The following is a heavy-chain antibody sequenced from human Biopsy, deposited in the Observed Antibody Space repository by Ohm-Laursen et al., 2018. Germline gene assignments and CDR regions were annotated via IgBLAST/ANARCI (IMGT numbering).Heavy chain of an antibody. D-gene: IGHD1-26*01. CDR3: ARDVVGRGASFFDF. Sequence: ASVKVSCKASGYTFGNYGISWVQQAPGQGLERMGWISVYNGNTDYPHKFQGRVTLTTDTSTSTAYMELRSLTSDDTAIYYCARDVVGRGASFFDFWGQGTSVTVSS. V-gene: IGHV1-18*01. CDR1: GYTFGNYG. J-gene: IGHJ4*02. CDR2: ISVYNGNT.